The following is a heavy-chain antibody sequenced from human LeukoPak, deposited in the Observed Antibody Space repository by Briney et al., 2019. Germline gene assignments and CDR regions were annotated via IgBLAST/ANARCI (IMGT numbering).Heavy chain of an antibody. CDR2: IYYSGST. CDR3: ARGDYYDSSGYYPLAY. CDR1: GGSISSYY. V-gene: IGHV4-59*01. Sequence: PSETLSLTCTVSGGSISSYYLSWIRQPPGKGLEWIGYIYYSGSTNYNPSLKSRVTISVDTSKNQFSLKLSSVTAADTAVYYCARGDYYDSSGYYPLAYWGQGSLVSVSS. D-gene: IGHD3-22*01. J-gene: IGHJ4*02.